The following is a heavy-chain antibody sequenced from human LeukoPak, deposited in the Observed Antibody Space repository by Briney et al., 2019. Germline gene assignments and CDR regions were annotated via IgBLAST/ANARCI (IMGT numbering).Heavy chain of an antibody. CDR2: ISDSGGST. Sequence: PGGSLRLSCAAPGFTFSRYAMSWVRQAPGKGLEGVSDISDSGGSTYYADSVKGRFTISRDNSKNTLYLQMNNLRAGDTAVYYCAKSGVRGVTHFDYWGQGALVTVSS. CDR1: GFTFSRYA. V-gene: IGHV3-23*01. CDR3: AKSGVRGVTHFDY. J-gene: IGHJ4*02. D-gene: IGHD3-10*01.